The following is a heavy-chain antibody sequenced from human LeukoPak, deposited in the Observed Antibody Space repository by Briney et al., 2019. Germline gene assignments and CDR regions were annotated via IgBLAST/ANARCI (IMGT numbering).Heavy chain of an antibody. CDR3: ARGQVGATPKYYFDY. CDR1: GGSFSGYY. CDR2: INHSGST. D-gene: IGHD1-26*01. V-gene: IGHV4-34*01. J-gene: IGHJ4*02. Sequence: SETLPLTCAVYGGSFSGYYWSWLRQPPGKGLEWIGEINHSGSTNYNPSLKSRVTISVDTSKNQFSLKLSSVTAADTAVYYCARGQVGATPKYYFDYWGQGTLVTVSS.